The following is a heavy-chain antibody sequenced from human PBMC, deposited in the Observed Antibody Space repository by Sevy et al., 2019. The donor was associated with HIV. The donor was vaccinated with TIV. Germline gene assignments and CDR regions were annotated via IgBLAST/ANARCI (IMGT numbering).Heavy chain of an antibody. D-gene: IGHD1-26*01. J-gene: IGHJ6*03. V-gene: IGHV4-59*01. Sequence: SETLSLTCTVSGGSISSYYWSWIRQPPGKGLEWIGYIYYSGSTNYNPSLKSRVTISVDTSKNQFSLKLSSVTAADTAVYYCARGRKDSGSYSDTYYYYYMDVWGKGTTVTVSS. CDR2: IYYSGST. CDR3: ARGRKDSGSYSDTYYYYYMDV. CDR1: GGSISSYY.